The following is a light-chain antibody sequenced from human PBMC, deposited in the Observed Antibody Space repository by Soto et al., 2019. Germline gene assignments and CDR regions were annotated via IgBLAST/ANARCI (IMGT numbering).Light chain of an antibody. CDR2: GAS. V-gene: IGKV1-9*01. CDR3: QQYITWT. Sequence: IPWIQSPSSLSASVGGSVTLICRASKAIGSSFAWYRQKPGKVPEVLIYGASTLQNGVPSRFSGSGSGTEFTLTISSLQPDDFATYYCQQYITWTFGQVTKVDIK. CDR1: KAIGSS. J-gene: IGKJ1*01.